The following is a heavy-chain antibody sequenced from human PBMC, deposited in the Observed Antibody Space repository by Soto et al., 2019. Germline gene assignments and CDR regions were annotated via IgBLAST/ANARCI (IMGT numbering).Heavy chain of an antibody. CDR3: TRDSDVVVKY. J-gene: IGHJ4*02. CDR2: ISSSGTTM. CDR1: GFTFSSYA. Sequence: HPGGSLRLSCAASGFTFSSYAMSWVRQAPGKGLEWVSYISSSGTTMYYADSVKGRFTISRDNAKNSLYLQMNSLRADDTAVYYCTRDSDVVVKYWGQGTLVTVSS. D-gene: IGHD2-2*01. V-gene: IGHV3-48*04.